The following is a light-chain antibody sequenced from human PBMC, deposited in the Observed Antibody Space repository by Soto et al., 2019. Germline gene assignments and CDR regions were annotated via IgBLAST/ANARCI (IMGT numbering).Light chain of an antibody. Sequence: DIVMTQSPLSLPVTPGEPAPMSCRSSQSLVHTNGYSYVDWYLQKPGQSPQLLIYMGSNRASGVPGRFSGSGSGTDFTLKISRVEAEDVGVYYCMESLQAPFTFGPGTKVDLK. CDR2: MGS. CDR1: QSLVHTNGYSY. CDR3: MESLQAPFT. J-gene: IGKJ3*01. V-gene: IGKV2-28*01.